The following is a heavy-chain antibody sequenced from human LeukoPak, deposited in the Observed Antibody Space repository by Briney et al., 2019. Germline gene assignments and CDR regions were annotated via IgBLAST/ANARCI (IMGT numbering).Heavy chain of an antibody. CDR1: GGTFSSYA. CDR3: ARALSSGTPG. V-gene: IGHV1-8*02. Sequence: ASVKVSCKASGGTFSSYAISWVRQATGQGLEWMGWMNPNSGNTGYAQKFQGRVTMTRNTSISTAYMELSSLRSEDTAVYYCARALSSGTPGWGQGTLVTVSS. J-gene: IGHJ4*02. CDR2: MNPNSGNT. D-gene: IGHD3-10*01.